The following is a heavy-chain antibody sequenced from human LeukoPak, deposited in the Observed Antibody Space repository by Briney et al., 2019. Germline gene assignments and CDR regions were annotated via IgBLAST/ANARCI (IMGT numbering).Heavy chain of an antibody. CDR3: ARDLRDGYNLPDY. D-gene: IGHD5-24*01. V-gene: IGHV1-2*02. CDR2: INPYSGDT. J-gene: IGHJ4*02. CDR1: GYTFTGYY. Sequence: ASVKVSCKASGYTFTGYYMHWVRQGPGQGPEWMGWINPYSGDTDYAQKCQGRVTMTRDTSSSTAYMELNRLTSDDTAVYFCARDLRDGYNLPDYWGEGTLVTVYS.